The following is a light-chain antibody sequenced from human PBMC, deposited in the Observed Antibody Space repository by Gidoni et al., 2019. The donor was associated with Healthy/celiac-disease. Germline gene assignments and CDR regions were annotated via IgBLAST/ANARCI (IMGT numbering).Light chain of an antibody. CDR3: QQSYSTPRVT. Sequence: DIKMNPYPSSLSSSVGDRVTITCRASQSISSYYNWYQQKPGKAPKLLLYDSSSLQSWVPSRFSGSGSGTDFTLTISSLQPEDFATYYCQQSYSTPRVTFGPGTKVDIK. CDR1: QSISSY. J-gene: IGKJ3*01. CDR2: DSS. V-gene: IGKV1-39*01.